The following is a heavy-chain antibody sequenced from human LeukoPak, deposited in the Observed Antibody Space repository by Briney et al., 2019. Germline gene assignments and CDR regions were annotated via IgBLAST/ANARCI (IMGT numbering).Heavy chain of an antibody. J-gene: IGHJ6*02. V-gene: IGHV4-59*01. D-gene: IGHD3-10*01. Sequence: SETLSLTCTVSGGSISSYYWSWIRQPPGKGLEWIGYIYYSGSTNYNPSLKSRVTISVDTSKNQFSLKLSSVTAADTAVYYCARAGITMVRGVISYYYYGMDVWGQGTTVTVSS. CDR1: GGSISSYY. CDR3: ARAGITMVRGVISYYYYGMDV. CDR2: IYYSGST.